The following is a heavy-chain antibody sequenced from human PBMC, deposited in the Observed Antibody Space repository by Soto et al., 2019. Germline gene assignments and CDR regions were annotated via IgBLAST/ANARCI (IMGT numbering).Heavy chain of an antibody. CDR1: APTVSNYG. Sequence: PGGSLRLSCVGSAPTVSNYGMHWVRQAPGKGLEWVALISYDGSEEYYADSVKGRFTISRDNSKNTLFLQMNSLRAEDTAVYYCAKSLSTATSFDYWGQGTPVTVS. CDR3: AKSLSTATSFDY. CDR2: ISYDGSEE. J-gene: IGHJ4*02. V-gene: IGHV3-33*05.